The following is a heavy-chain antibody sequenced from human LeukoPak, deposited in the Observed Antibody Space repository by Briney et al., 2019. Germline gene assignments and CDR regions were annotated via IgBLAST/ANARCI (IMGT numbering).Heavy chain of an antibody. J-gene: IGHJ4*02. CDR1: GYNFTSYW. Sequence: GESLKISCKASGYNFTSYWIAWVRQMPGKGLEWMGIIYPGDSDTRYSPSFQGQVTISADKSISTAYLQWSSLKASDTAMYYCARTAGTDYYDSSGYYSPFDYWGQGTLVTVSS. V-gene: IGHV5-51*01. CDR3: ARTAGTDYYDSSGYYSPFDY. CDR2: IYPGDSDT. D-gene: IGHD3-22*01.